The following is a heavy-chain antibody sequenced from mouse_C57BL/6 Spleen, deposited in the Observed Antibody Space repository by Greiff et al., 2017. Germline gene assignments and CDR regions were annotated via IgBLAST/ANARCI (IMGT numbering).Heavy chain of an antibody. CDR2: ISYDGSN. CDR3: ARGGNYQCFAY. V-gene: IGHV3-6*01. D-gene: IGHD2-1*01. J-gene: IGHJ3*01. CDR1: GYSITSGYY. Sequence: EVQLQESGPGLVKPSQSLSLTCSVTGYSITSGYYWNWIRQFPGNKLEWMGYISYDGSNNYNPSLKNRISITRDTSKNQFFLKLNSVTTEDTATYYCARGGNYQCFAYWGQGTLVTVSA.